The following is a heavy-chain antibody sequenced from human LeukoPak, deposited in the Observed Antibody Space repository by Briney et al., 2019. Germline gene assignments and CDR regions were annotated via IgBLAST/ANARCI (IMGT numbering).Heavy chain of an antibody. CDR3: AGGGVRSSSSY. J-gene: IGHJ4*02. CDR2: IIPILGIA. Sequence: ASVKVSCKASGGTFSSYAISWERQAPGQGLEWMGRIIPILGIANYAQKFQGRVTITADKSTSTAYMELSSLRSEDTAVYYCAGGGVRSSSSYWGQGTLVTVSS. D-gene: IGHD6-13*01. V-gene: IGHV1-69*04. CDR1: GGTFSSYA.